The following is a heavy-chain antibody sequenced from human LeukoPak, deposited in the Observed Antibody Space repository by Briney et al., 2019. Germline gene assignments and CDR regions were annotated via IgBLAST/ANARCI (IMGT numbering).Heavy chain of an antibody. V-gene: IGHV4-59*01. Sequence: SETLSLTCTVSGGSISSYYWSWIRQPPGKGLEWIGYIYYSGSTNYNPSLKSRVAISVDTSKNQFSLKLSSVTAADTAVYYCARGGLRGFDYWGQGTLVTVSS. J-gene: IGHJ4*02. CDR1: GGSISSYY. CDR2: IYYSGST. CDR3: ARGGLRGFDY. D-gene: IGHD4-17*01.